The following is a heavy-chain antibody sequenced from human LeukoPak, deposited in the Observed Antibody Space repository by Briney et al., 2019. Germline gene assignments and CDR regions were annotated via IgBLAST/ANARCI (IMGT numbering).Heavy chain of an antibody. CDR1: GGSISSRSYC. D-gene: IGHD1-26*01. V-gene: IGHV4-39*07. CDR3: ARDAGVGATTIDWFDP. Sequence: SETLSLTCTVSGGSISSRSYCWGWIRQPPGKGLEWIGSFYYSGSTYYNPSLKSRVTISVDTSKNQFSLKLSSVTAADTAVYYCARDAGVGATTIDWFDPWGQGTLVTVSS. J-gene: IGHJ5*02. CDR2: FYYSGST.